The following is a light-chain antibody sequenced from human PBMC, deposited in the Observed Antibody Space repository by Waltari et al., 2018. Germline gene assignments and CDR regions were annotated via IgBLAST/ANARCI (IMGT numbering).Light chain of an antibody. V-gene: IGKV1-5*01. Sequence: DIQMTQSPSIMSAPVGYRVTSPGRAHQDIGTWLAWYQQKPGNAPKLLIHDASTLQNGVSSRFRGSGSGTEFALTISNLQPDDVATYYCQQYKSHYRTFGHGTRVEVK. CDR1: QDIGTW. J-gene: IGKJ1*01. CDR2: DAS. CDR3: QQYKSHYRT.